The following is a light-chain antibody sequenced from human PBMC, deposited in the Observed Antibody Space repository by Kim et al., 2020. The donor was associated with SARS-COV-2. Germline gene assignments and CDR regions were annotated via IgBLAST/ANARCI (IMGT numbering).Light chain of an antibody. Sequence: SLSPGEGATLSCRASQSVSNYLAWYQQKPGQAPRLLIYDVVYRATGVPARFSGSGSGTDFTLTISSLEPEDFAVYYCQQRSNRLLTFGGGTKLEI. J-gene: IGKJ4*01. CDR1: QSVSNY. V-gene: IGKV3-11*01. CDR2: DVV. CDR3: QQRSNRLLT.